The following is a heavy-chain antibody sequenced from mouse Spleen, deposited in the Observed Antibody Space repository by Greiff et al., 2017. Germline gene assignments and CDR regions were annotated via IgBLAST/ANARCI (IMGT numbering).Heavy chain of an antibody. V-gene: IGHV1-39*01. CDR2: INPNYGTT. CDR3: ARERDYYGSNAMDY. CDR1: GYSFTDYN. Sequence: VQLQQSGPELVKPGASVKISCKASGYSFTDYNMNWVKQSHGKSLEWIGVINPNYGTTSYNQKFKGKATLTVDQSSSTAYVQLNSLTSEDSAVYYCARERDYYGSNAMDYWGQGTSVTVSS. J-gene: IGHJ4*01. D-gene: IGHD1-1*01.